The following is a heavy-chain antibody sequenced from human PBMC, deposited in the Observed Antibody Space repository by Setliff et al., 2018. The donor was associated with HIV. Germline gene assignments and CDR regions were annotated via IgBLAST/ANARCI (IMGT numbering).Heavy chain of an antibody. J-gene: IGHJ3*02. CDR3: ARGIAAAVGAFDI. V-gene: IGHV4-4*02. CDR1: GDSISSSNF. D-gene: IGHD6-13*01. Sequence: SETLSLTCAVSGDSISSSNFWSWVRQPPGKGLEWIGEIYHTGITNYNPSLKSRATILLDKSKSQFSLRLSSVTAADTAVYYCARGIAAAVGAFDIWGQGTMVTVSS. CDR2: IYHTGIT.